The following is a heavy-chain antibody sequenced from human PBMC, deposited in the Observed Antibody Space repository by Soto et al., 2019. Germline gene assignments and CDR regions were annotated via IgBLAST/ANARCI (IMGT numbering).Heavy chain of an antibody. D-gene: IGHD6-13*01. Sequence: QVQLVESGGGVVQPGRSLRLTCAASGFSFSSYGMHWVRQAPGKGLEWVAVIWYDGSNKYYADSVKGRFTISRDNSKNTLDLQMNSLRAEDTAVYYCASGMWSSSTPSYGYWGQGTLVTVSS. CDR1: GFSFSSYG. V-gene: IGHV3-33*01. J-gene: IGHJ4*02. CDR3: ASGMWSSSTPSYGY. CDR2: IWYDGSNK.